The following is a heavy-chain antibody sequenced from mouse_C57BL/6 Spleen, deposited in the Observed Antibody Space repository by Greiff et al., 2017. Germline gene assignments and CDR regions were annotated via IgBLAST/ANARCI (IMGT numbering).Heavy chain of an antibody. J-gene: IGHJ1*03. V-gene: IGHV1-52*01. CDR2: IDPSDSET. Sequence: QVQLQQSGPELVRPGSSVKLSCKASGYTFTSYWMHWVKQRPIQGLEWIGNIDPSDSETHYNQKFKDKATLTVDKSSSTAYMQLSSLTSEDSAVYYCARVYSNYPYWYFDVWGTGTTVTVSS. D-gene: IGHD2-5*01. CDR3: ARVYSNYPYWYFDV. CDR1: GYTFTSYW.